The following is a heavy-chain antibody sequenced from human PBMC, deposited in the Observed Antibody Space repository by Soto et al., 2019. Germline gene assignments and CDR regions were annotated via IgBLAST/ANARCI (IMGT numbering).Heavy chain of an antibody. V-gene: IGHV3-30*18. Sequence: QVQLVESGGGVVQPGRSLRLSCAASGFTFITYGMHWVRQAPGKGLEWVAVISYDGSNKYYADSVKGRFTISRDNSKNTLDLQMNSLRAEDTAVYYCTKEVGQYSGYDLWAYYYYLDVWGKGTTVTVSS. D-gene: IGHD5-12*01. CDR3: TKEVGQYSGYDLWAYYYYLDV. J-gene: IGHJ6*03. CDR1: GFTFITYG. CDR2: ISYDGSNK.